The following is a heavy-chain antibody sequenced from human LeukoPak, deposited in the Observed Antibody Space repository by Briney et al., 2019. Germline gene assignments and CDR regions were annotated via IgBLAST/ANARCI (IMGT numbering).Heavy chain of an antibody. CDR3: VRTTRSSSTDS. CDR1: GFTFSSYA. CDR2: IKQDGSVK. J-gene: IGHJ5*01. Sequence: PGGSLRLSCAASGFTFSSYAMSWVRQAPGKGLEWVANIKQDGSVKNYVDYMEGRFTISRDSAKNSLYLQMNGLGAEDTAVYYCVRTTRSSSTDSWGQGTLVTVSS. D-gene: IGHD6-6*01. V-gene: IGHV3-7*01.